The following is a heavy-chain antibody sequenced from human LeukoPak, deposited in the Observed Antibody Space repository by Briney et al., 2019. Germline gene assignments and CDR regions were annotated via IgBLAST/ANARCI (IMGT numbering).Heavy chain of an antibody. D-gene: IGHD3-9*01. CDR3: ARCRTILTGYQYYFDY. V-gene: IGHV1-18*01. Sequence: ASVKVPCKASGYTFTSCGISWVRQAPGQGLEWMGWISAYNGNTNYAQKLQGRVTMTTDTSTSTAYMELRSLRSDDTAVYYCARCRTILTGYQYYFDYWGQGTLVTVSS. CDR2: ISAYNGNT. CDR1: GYTFTSCG. J-gene: IGHJ4*02.